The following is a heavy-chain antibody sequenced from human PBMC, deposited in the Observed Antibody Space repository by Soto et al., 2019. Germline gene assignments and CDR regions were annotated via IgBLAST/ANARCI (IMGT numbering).Heavy chain of an antibody. Sequence: EVQLLQSGGGLVQSGGSLRLSCAASGFTFSSYAMSWVRQAPGKGLEWGPAISGSGGSTYYADSVKGRFTISRDNSKNTLYLQMNDLRAEDTAVYYGASAAREYYHYGMDVWGQGTTVTVSS. V-gene: IGHV3-23*01. CDR1: GFTFSSYA. CDR3: ASAAREYYHYGMDV. CDR2: ISGSGGST. J-gene: IGHJ6*02.